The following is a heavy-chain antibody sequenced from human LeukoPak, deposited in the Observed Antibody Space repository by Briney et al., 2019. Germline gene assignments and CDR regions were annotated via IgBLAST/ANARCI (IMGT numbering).Heavy chain of an antibody. V-gene: IGHV1-69*01. J-gene: IGHJ5*02. Sequence: SVKVSCMASGGTFSSYAISWVRQAPGQGLEWMGGIIPIFGTANYAQKFQGRVTITADESTSTAYMELSSLRSEDTAVYYCARRRTTINWFDPWGQGTLVTVSS. D-gene: IGHD1-26*01. CDR3: ARRRTTINWFDP. CDR2: IIPIFGTA. CDR1: GGTFSSYA.